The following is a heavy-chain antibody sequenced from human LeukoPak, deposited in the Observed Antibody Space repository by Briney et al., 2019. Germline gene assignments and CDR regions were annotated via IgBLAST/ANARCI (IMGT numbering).Heavy chain of an antibody. CDR2: ISGSGDTT. CDR1: GFTSSNNA. Sequence: PGGSLRLSCAASGFTSSNNAKSWVRKAPGKGLEWVSGISGSGDTTSYADSVKGRFTISRDNSTNMLYLQMNSLAAEDTAVYYCAEDKSLAAYTLDYWGQGTLVTVSS. D-gene: IGHD6-6*01. V-gene: IGHV3-23*01. CDR3: AEDKSLAAYTLDY. J-gene: IGHJ4*02.